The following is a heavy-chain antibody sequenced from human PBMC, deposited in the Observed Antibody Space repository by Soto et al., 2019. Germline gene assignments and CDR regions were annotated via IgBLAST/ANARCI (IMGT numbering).Heavy chain of an antibody. V-gene: IGHV1-3*05. CDR2: INADTGNT. Sequence: QVHLVQSGAEERKPGASVKVSCKASGYTLRAYAMHWVRQAPGQRPEWMGRINADTGNTRYSQKFQGRVTITRDTSASIAYMELSSLRSEDTAVYYCATSLAVGDLYIDVWGQGTTVTVSS. D-gene: IGHD1-26*01. CDR1: GYTLRAYA. J-gene: IGHJ6*02. CDR3: ATSLAVGDLYIDV.